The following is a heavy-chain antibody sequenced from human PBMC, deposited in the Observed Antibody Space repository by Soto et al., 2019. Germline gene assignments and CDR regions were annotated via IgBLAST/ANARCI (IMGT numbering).Heavy chain of an antibody. CDR3: ARVRAARPLWGWFDP. V-gene: IGHV3-30-3*01. Sequence: PGGSLRLSCAASGFTFSSYAMHWVRQAPGKGLEWVAVISYDGSNKYYADSVKGRFTISRDNSKNTLYLQMNSLRAEDTAVYYCARVRAARPLWGWFDPWGQGTLVTVSS. J-gene: IGHJ5*02. D-gene: IGHD6-6*01. CDR2: ISYDGSNK. CDR1: GFTFSSYA.